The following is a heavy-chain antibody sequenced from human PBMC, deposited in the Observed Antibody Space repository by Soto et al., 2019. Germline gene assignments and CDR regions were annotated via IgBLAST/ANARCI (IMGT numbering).Heavy chain of an antibody. J-gene: IGHJ5*02. V-gene: IGHV4-39*01. CDR3: ARLSSWFDP. Sequence: PSETLSLTCTVSGGSFSTSSYYWSWIRQPPGKGLEWIGSIYYSGSTYYNPSLKSRVTISVDTSKNQFALKLSSVTAADTAVYYCARLSSWFDPWGQGTLVTVSS. CDR2: IYYSGST. CDR1: GGSFSTSSYY.